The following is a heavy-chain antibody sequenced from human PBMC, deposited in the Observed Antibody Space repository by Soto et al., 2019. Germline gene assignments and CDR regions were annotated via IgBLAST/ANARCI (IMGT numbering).Heavy chain of an antibody. Sequence: QVQLQESGPGLVKPSQTLSLTCTVSGGSISSGDYYWSWIRQPPGKGLEWIGYIYYSGSTYYNPSLKRRVTISVDTSKNQFSLKLSSVTAADTALYYCDREHYYGSGSYYNWGQGTLVIVSS. CDR1: GGSISSGDYY. V-gene: IGHV4-30-4*01. CDR2: IYYSGST. CDR3: DREHYYGSGSYYN. J-gene: IGHJ4*02. D-gene: IGHD3-10*01.